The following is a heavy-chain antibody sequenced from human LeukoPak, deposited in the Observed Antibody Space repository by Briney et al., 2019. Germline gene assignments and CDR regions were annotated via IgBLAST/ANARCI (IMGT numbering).Heavy chain of an antibody. CDR2: ISAYNGNT. J-gene: IGHJ3*02. D-gene: IGHD6-13*01. Sequence: ASVKVSCKASGYTFTSYGISRVRQAPGQGLEWMGWISAYNGNTNYAQKLQGRVTMTTDTSTSTAYMELRSLRSDDTAVYYCARSRVAAAGTQAFAIWGQGTMVTVSS. CDR3: ARSRVAAAGTQAFAI. CDR1: GYTFTSYG. V-gene: IGHV1-18*01.